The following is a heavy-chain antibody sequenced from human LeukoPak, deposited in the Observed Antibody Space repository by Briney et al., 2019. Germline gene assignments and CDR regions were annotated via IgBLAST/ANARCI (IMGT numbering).Heavy chain of an antibody. CDR1: GFTFSSYG. CDR3: AKDRDIATMDV. CDR2: ISYDGSNK. J-gene: IGHJ6*02. V-gene: IGHV3-30*18. Sequence: GRSLGLSCAASGFTFSSYGMHWVRQAPGKGLEWVAVISYDGSNKYYADSVKGRFTISRDNSKNTLYLQMNSLRAEDTAVYYCAKDRDIATMDVWGQGTTVTVSS. D-gene: IGHD5-12*01.